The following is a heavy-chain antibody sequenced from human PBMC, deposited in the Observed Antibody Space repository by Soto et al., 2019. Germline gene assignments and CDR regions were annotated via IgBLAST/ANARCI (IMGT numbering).Heavy chain of an antibody. D-gene: IGHD6-19*01. J-gene: IGHJ2*01. CDR2: IKGDGSEI. CDR3: AKVAVAGINWYFDL. Sequence: PGGSLRLSCAASGFTFSNYWMSWVRQAPGKGLEWVANIKGDGSEIDYVDSVKGRLTISRDNAKNSLYLQMNSLRAEDTALYYCAKVAVAGINWYFDLWGRGTLVTVSS. V-gene: IGHV3-7*05. CDR1: GFTFSNYW.